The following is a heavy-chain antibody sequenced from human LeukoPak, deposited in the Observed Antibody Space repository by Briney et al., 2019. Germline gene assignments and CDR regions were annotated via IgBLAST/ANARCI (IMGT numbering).Heavy chain of an antibody. J-gene: IGHJ5*02. CDR2: IYYSGSP. D-gene: IGHD3-3*01. CDR3: ARGLRFLSPIVT. CDR1: GGSISSSSYY. Sequence: SETLSLTCTVSGGSISSSSYYWGWIRQPQGKGLEWMGCIYYSGSPYYNPSLKSRVTISVDTSKNQFSLKLSSVTAADTAVYYCARGLRFLSPIVTWGQGTLVTVSS. V-gene: IGHV4-39*07.